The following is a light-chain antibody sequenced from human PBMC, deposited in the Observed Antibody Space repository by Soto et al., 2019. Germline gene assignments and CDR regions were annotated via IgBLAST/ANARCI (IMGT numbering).Light chain of an antibody. J-gene: IGLJ3*02. CDR2: DVS. V-gene: IGLV2-11*01. CDR1: SSDVGGYNY. Sequence: QSALTQPRSVSGSPGQSVTISCNGTSSDVGGYNYVSWYQQHPGKASKLMIYDVSKRPSGVPDRFSGSKSGNTASLTISGLQVEDESYYYCCLYAGSYTGEFGVGTKLTVL. CDR3: CLYAGSYTGE.